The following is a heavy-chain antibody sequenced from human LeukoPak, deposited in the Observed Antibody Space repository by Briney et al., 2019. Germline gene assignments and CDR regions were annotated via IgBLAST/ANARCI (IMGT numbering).Heavy chain of an antibody. CDR1: DGSISSYY. CDR3: ARHTRGLGATINFYGMDV. Sequence: KSSETLSLTCTVSDGSISSYYWSWIRQPPGKGLEWIGYIYYSGTTNYNPSLKSRVTISVDTSKNQFSLKVSSVTAADTAVYYCARHTRGLGATINFYGMDVWGQGTTVTVSS. V-gene: IGHV4-59*08. CDR2: IYYSGTT. D-gene: IGHD1-26*01. J-gene: IGHJ6*02.